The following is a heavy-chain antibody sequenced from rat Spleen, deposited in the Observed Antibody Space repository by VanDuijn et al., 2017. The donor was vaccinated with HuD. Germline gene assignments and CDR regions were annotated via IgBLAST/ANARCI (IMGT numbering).Heavy chain of an antibody. CDR3: ARCGYSDWFAY. CDR2: IDSAGST. Sequence: EVQLQESGPGLVKPSQSLSLTCSVTGYSITNTYRWNWIRKFPGNKLEWMGYIDSAGSTNYNPSLKSRISITRDTSKNQFFLQVNSVTTEDTATYYCARCGYSDWFAYWGQGTLVTVSS. D-gene: IGHD1-1*01. V-gene: IGHV3-3*01. CDR1: GYSITNTYR. J-gene: IGHJ3*01.